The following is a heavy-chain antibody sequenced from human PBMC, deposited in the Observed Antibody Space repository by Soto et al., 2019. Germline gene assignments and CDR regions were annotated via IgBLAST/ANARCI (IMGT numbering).Heavy chain of an antibody. CDR1: GFSISSSSYY. CDR2: IYYSGST. V-gene: IGHV4-39*07. J-gene: IGHJ4*02. CDR3: ARDKITGLFDY. Sequence: PSETLSLTCPVSGFSISSSSYYWGWIRHPPGKGLEWIGSIYYSGSTNYNPSLKSRVTISVDTSKNQFSLKLTSVTAADTAVYYCARDKITGLFDYWGQGTLVTVSS. D-gene: IGHD2-8*02.